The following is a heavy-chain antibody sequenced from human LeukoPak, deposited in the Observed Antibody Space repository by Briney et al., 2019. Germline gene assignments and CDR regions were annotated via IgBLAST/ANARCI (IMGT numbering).Heavy chain of an antibody. V-gene: IGHV3-74*01. J-gene: IGHJ4*02. Sequence: PGGSLRLSCAASGFTFNQYWMHWVRQGSGKGLAWVSRISLDGSETDYADSVKGRFTVSRDNAKNTVYLQMNRLRVDDTAVYCCARGVYGNFDSWGQGILVTVSS. CDR3: ARGVYGNFDS. D-gene: IGHD3-10*01. CDR2: ISLDGSET. CDR1: GFTFNQYW.